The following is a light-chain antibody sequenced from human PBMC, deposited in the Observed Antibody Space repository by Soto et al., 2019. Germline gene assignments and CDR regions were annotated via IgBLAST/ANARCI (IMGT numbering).Light chain of an antibody. J-gene: IGKJ1*01. Sequence: EIVMTQSPATLSVSPGERATLSCRASQSVKSDLAWYQQKPGQAPRLLIYGTSTRATGVPARFSGSGSGTHFTLTISGLQSEDFAVYYCQQYNVWPGTFGQGTKVEVK. CDR3: QQYNVWPGT. CDR2: GTS. V-gene: IGKV3-15*01. CDR1: QSVKSD.